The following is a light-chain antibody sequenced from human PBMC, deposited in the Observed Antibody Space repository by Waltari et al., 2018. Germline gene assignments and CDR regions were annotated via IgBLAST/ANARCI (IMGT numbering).Light chain of an antibody. J-gene: IGLJ2*01. CDR1: SSDAGGYNY. CDR2: DVS. V-gene: IGLV2-11*01. CDR3: CSYAGSYTLV. Sequence: QSALTQPRSVSGSPGQSVTISCTGTSSDAGGYNYVSWYQQHPGKAPKLMIYDVSKRPSGLPVRFSGSKSGNTASLTISGLQAEDEADYYCCSYAGSYTLVFGGGTKLTVL.